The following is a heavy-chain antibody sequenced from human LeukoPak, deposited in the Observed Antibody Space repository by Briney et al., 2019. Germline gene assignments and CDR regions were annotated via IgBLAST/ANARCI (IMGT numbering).Heavy chain of an antibody. D-gene: IGHD3-10*01. CDR2: IRYDGSNK. J-gene: IGHJ4*02. V-gene: IGHV3-30*02. Sequence: PGGSLRLSCAAPGFTFSNYGMHWVRQAPGKGLEWVAFIRYDGSNKYYADSVKGRFTISRDNSKNTLWLQMNSLRAEDTAVYYCAKDWNYASGSYKYFFDYWGQGTLVTVSS. CDR1: GFTFSNYG. CDR3: AKDWNYASGSYKYFFDY.